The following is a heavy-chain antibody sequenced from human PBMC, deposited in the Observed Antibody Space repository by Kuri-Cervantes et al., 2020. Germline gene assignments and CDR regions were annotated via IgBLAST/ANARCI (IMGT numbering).Heavy chain of an antibody. CDR2: ISGSGGST. CDR1: GFTFSSYA. J-gene: IGHJ4*02. D-gene: IGHD3-10*01. V-gene: IGHV3-23*01. CDR3: ARDLVRGYLVG. Sequence: ETLSLTCAASGFTFSSYAMSWVRQAPGKGLEWVSAISGSGGSTYYADSVKGRFTISRDNSKNTLSLQMNALRVEDTAVYFCARDLVRGYLVGWGQGTLVTVSS.